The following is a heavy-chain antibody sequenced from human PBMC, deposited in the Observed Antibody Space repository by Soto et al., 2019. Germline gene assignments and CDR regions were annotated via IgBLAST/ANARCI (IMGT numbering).Heavy chain of an antibody. V-gene: IGHV1-69*01. CDR2: IIPIFGTA. CDR1: GGTFSSYA. J-gene: IGHJ4*02. D-gene: IGHD1-26*01. CDR3: ASNPEDHSGSYHDAQPDY. Sequence: QVQLVQSGAEVKKPGSSVKVSCKASGGTFSSYAISWVRQAPGQGLEWMGGIIPIFGTANYAQKFQGRVTITADESTSTAYMELSSLRSEDTAVYYCASNPEDHSGSYHDAQPDYWGQGTLVTVSS.